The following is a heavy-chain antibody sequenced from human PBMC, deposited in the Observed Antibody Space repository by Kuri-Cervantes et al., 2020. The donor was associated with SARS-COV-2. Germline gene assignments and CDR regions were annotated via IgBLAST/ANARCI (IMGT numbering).Heavy chain of an antibody. V-gene: IGHV3-53*01. D-gene: IGHD6-19*01. CDR1: GFTVSSNY. Sequence: GESLKISCAASGFTVSSNYMSWVRQAPGKGLEWVSVIYSGGSTYYADSVKGRFTISRDNSKNTLYLQMNSLRAEDTAVYYCARDTGWARDFQHWGQGNLVNVSS. CDR2: IYSGGST. J-gene: IGHJ1*01. CDR3: ARDTGWARDFQH.